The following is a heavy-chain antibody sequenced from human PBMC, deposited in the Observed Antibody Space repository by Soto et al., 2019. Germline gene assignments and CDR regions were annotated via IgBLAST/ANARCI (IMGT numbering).Heavy chain of an antibody. V-gene: IGHV3-72*01. CDR3: AGVTGGSYDY. Sequence: EVKLVESGGGLVQPGVSLRLSCAASGFSFSDYYMDWVRQVPGKGLEWVGRSRNKANSYNPEYAPSVKDRFSISRDNSKDSMYLQMNSLKTEDTAVYYCAGVTGGSYDYWGQGALVTVSS. CDR2: SRNKANSYNP. CDR1: GFSFSDYY. D-gene: IGHD3-16*01. J-gene: IGHJ4*02.